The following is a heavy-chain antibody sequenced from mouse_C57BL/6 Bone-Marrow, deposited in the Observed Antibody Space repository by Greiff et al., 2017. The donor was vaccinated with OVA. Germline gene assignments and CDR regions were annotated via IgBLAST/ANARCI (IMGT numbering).Heavy chain of an antibody. CDR3: AREGYYGSSFAY. CDR1: GYTFTSYW. CDR2: IDPSDSYT. D-gene: IGHD1-1*01. Sequence: VQLQQSGAELVKPGASVKLSCKASGYTFTSYWMQWVKQRPGQGLEWIGEIDPSDSYTNYNQKFKGKATLTVDTSSSTAYMQLSSLTSEDSAVYYCAREGYYGSSFAYWGQGTLVTVSA. J-gene: IGHJ3*01. V-gene: IGHV1-50*01.